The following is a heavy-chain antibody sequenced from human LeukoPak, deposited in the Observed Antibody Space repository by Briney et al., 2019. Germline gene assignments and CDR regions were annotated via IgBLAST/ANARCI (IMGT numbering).Heavy chain of an antibody. CDR1: GGSISSYY. D-gene: IGHD3-10*01. J-gene: IGHJ4*02. V-gene: IGHV4-59*01. CDR3: ARGSIVRGKYDY. CDR2: IYYSGST. Sequence: SETLSLTCTVSGGSISSYYWSWIRQPPGKGLEWIGYIYYSGSTNYNPSLKSRVTISVDTSKNQFSLKLSSVTAADTAVYYCARGSIVRGKYDYWGQGTLVTVSS.